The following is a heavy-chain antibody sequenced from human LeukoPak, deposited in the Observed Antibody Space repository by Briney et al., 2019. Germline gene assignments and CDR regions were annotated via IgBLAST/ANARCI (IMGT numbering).Heavy chain of an antibody. D-gene: IGHD2-2*01. J-gene: IGHJ6*02. CDR3: ARDPVNQIVVVPAYYYGMDV. Sequence: ASVKVSCKASGYTFTSYYMHWVRQAPGRGLEWMGIINPSGGSTSYAQKFQGRVTMTRDTSTSTVYMELSSLRSEDTAVYYCARDPVNQIVVVPAYYYGMDVWGQGTTVTVSS. CDR2: INPSGGST. CDR1: GYTFTSYY. V-gene: IGHV1-46*01.